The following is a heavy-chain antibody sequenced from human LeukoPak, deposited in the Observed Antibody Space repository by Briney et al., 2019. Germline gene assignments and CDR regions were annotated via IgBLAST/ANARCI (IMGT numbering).Heavy chain of an antibody. CDR3: VRGGQGDGYSADDAFDI. CDR2: TYYRSKWYN. CDR1: GDNVSSNSAA. J-gene: IGHJ3*02. V-gene: IGHV6-1*01. Sequence: SQTLSLTCAISGDNVSSNSAAWNWIRQSPSRGLGWLGRTYYRSKWYNDYAVSVKSRITINPDTSKNQFSLQLNSVTLEGTAVYYCVRGGQGDGYSADDAFDIWGQGTMVTVSS. D-gene: IGHD5-24*01.